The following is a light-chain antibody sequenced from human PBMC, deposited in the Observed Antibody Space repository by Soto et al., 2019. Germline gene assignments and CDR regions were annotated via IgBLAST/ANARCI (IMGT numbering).Light chain of an antibody. Sequence: EIVLTQSPATLSLSPGERATLSCRASQGVSSYLVWYQQKPGQAPRLLIYDASNRATGIPARFSGSGSGTDFTLTISSLEPEDFAVYYCQQRSNWPPGGTFGQGTKVEIK. V-gene: IGKV3-11*01. CDR3: QQRSNWPPGGT. J-gene: IGKJ1*01. CDR2: DAS. CDR1: QGVSSY.